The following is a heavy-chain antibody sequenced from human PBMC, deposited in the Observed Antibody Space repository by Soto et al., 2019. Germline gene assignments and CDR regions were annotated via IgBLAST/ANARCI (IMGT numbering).Heavy chain of an antibody. CDR1: GGSFSGYY. CDR3: GRSNVLLWFGEPNRRYYGMDV. J-gene: IGHJ6*02. Sequence: SETLSLTCAVYGGSFSGYYWSWIRQPPGKGLEWIGEINHSGSTNYNPSLKSRVTISVDTSKNQFSLKLSSVTAADTAVYYCGRSNVLLWFGEPNRRYYGMDVWGQGTTVTVSS. V-gene: IGHV4-34*01. CDR2: INHSGST. D-gene: IGHD3-10*01.